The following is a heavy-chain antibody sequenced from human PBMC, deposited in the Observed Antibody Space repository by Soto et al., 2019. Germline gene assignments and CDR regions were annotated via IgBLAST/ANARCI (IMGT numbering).Heavy chain of an antibody. Sequence: GGSLRLSCAASGFSFSTYAMNWVRQAPGKGLEWVSAISGSGDSTYYADSVKGRFTISRDNAKNTLYLQMNSLRADDTAVYYCAREGIAVADLDYWGQGTLVTVSS. CDR1: GFSFSTYA. J-gene: IGHJ4*02. CDR3: AREGIAVADLDY. D-gene: IGHD6-19*01. V-gene: IGHV3-23*01. CDR2: ISGSGDST.